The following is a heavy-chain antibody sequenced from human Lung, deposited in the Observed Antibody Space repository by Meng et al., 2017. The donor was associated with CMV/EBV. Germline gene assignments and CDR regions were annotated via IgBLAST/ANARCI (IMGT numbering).Heavy chain of an antibody. D-gene: IGHD6-13*01. CDR2: IDPSGGST. J-gene: IGHJ6*02. Sequence: ASVKVSXKASGYTFTSYYMHWVRQAPGQGLEWMGIIDPSGGSTSYAQKFQGRVTMTRDTTTSTVYMELSSLRSEDTAVYYRARDLAAAGTGSGWDYYYYGMDVWGQGTTVTVSS. CDR3: ARDLAAAGTGSGWDYYYYGMDV. CDR1: GYTFTSYY. V-gene: IGHV1-46*01.